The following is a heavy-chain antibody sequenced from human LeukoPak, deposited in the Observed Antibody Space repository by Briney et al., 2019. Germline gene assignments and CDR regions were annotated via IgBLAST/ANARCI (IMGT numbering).Heavy chain of an antibody. J-gene: IGHJ4*02. CDR3: AKDIPIAGIVGATSAMFDY. CDR2: MNQDGSEK. V-gene: IGHV3-7*03. CDR1: GFSFRGYW. D-gene: IGHD1-26*01. Sequence: GGSLRLSCAASGFSFRGYWMTWVRQAPGKGLEWVATMNQDGSEKYYVDSVKGRFTISRDNAQNSLYLQMNSLRAEDTAVYYCAKDIPIAGIVGATSAMFDYWGQGTLVTVSS.